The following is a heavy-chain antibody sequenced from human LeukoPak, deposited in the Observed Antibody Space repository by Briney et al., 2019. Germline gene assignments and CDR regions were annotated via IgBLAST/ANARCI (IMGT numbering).Heavy chain of an antibody. CDR3: ARVRELDDAFDI. CDR1: GDSFPSNG. Sequence: ASAKLSFNSSGDSFPSNGNTWERQATGQGPGWRGWFSAYNGNRNNAQKRQGRVSMTTNTSTTTAYMELTSLRSEDTAVYYCARVRELDDAFDIWGQGTMVTVSS. D-gene: IGHD1-26*01. V-gene: IGHV1-18*04. CDR2: FSAYNGNR. J-gene: IGHJ3*02.